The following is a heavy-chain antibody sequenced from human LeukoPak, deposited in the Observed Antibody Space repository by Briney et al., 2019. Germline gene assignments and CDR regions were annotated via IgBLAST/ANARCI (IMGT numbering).Heavy chain of an antibody. CDR2: ISSSSSYV. CDR3: ARESSPGYSYGYPLAY. V-gene: IGHV3-21*01. J-gene: IGHJ4*02. D-gene: IGHD5-18*01. CDR1: GFTFSSYS. Sequence: GGSLRLSCAASGFTFSSYSMNWVRQAPGKGLEWVSSISSSSSYVYYADSVKGRFTISRDNAKNSLYLQMNSLRADDTAVYYCARESSPGYSYGYPLAYWGQGTLVTVSS.